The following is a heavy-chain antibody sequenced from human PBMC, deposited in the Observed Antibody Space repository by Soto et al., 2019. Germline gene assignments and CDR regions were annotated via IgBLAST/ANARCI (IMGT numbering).Heavy chain of an antibody. J-gene: IGHJ5*02. D-gene: IGHD2-2*01. V-gene: IGHV1-69*13. CDR1: GGTFSSYA. CDR2: IIPIFGTA. CDR3: AREAAVLPAATYKWLDP. Sequence: SSVKVSCKASGGTFSSYAISWVRQAPGQGLEWMGGIIPIFGTANYAQKFQGRVTITADESTSTAYMEPSSLRSEDTAVYYCAREAAVLPAATYKWLDPWGKGTLVTVSS.